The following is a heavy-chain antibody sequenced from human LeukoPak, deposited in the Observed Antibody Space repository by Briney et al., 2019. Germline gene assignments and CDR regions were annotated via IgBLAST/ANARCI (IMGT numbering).Heavy chain of an antibody. CDR2: ISRDGRTT. Sequence: GGSLRLSCVASGFTFDNYWVHWVRQAPGKGLVWVSRISRDGRTTNYADSVKGRFTISRDNAKNTLYLQMNILKAEDTAIYYCARGPPYAGGYYVGDYWGQGILVTVSS. V-gene: IGHV3-74*01. CDR3: ARGPPYAGGYYVGDY. J-gene: IGHJ4*02. CDR1: GFTFDNYW. D-gene: IGHD1-26*01.